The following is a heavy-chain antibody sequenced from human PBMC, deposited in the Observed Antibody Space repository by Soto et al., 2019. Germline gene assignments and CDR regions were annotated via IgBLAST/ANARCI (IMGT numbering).Heavy chain of an antibody. CDR1: GGSFSGYY. J-gene: IGHJ4*02. CDR2: INHSGST. Sequence: SETLSLTCAVYGGSFSGYYWSWIRQPPGKGLEWIGEINHSGSTNYNPSLKSRVTISVDTSKNQFSLKLSSVTAADTAVYYCARGVPLEWLLPRTDYFDYWGQGTLVTVSS. V-gene: IGHV4-34*01. D-gene: IGHD3-3*01. CDR3: ARGVPLEWLLPRTDYFDY.